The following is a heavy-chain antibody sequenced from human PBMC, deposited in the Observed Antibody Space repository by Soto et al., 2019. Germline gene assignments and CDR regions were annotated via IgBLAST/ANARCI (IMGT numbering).Heavy chain of an antibody. D-gene: IGHD2-15*01. Sequence: QVQLVESGGGVVQPGRSLRLSCAASGFTFSSYGMHWVRQAPGKGLEWVAVISYDGSNKYYADSVKGRFTISRDNSKNTLYLQMTSLRAEYTAVYYCAKDGLYCSGGSCPLDYWGQGTLVTVSS. V-gene: IGHV3-30*18. CDR2: ISYDGSNK. J-gene: IGHJ4*02. CDR3: AKDGLYCSGGSCPLDY. CDR1: GFTFSSYG.